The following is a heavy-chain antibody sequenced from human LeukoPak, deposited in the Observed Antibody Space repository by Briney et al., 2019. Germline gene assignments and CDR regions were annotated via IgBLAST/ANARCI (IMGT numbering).Heavy chain of an antibody. J-gene: IGHJ4*02. CDR2: ISYDGSNK. CDR1: GFTFSSYG. D-gene: IGHD4-17*01. V-gene: IGHV3-30*03. CDR3: AIGATSGEDYGDYAGY. Sequence: GRSLRLSCVASGFTFSSYGMHWVRQAPGKGLEWVATISYDGSNKHYADSVKGRFTISRDNSKNTLYLQISSLRAEDTAVYYCAIGATSGEDYGDYAGYWGQGTLVTVSS.